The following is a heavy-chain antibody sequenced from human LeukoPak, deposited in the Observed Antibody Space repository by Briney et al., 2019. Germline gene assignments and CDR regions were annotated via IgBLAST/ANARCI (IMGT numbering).Heavy chain of an antibody. D-gene: IGHD2-15*01. CDR1: GYTFTAYY. CDR3: ARSDVVVVTATTHFDY. V-gene: IGHV1-2*02. CDR2: INPNSGGT. Sequence: ASVKVSCKASGYTFTAYYILWVRQAPGQGLEWMGWINPNSGGTNYAQNFQGRVTMTSDTSTYTTHMELSRLRSDDTAVYYCARSDVVVVTATTHFDYWGQGTLVTVSS. J-gene: IGHJ4*02.